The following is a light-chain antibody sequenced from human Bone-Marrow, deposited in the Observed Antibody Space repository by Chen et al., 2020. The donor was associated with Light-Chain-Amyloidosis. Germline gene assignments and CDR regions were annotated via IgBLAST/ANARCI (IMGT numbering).Light chain of an antibody. J-gene: IGKJ5*01. CDR3: QQGYSTLPIT. Sequence: DIQMTQSPSSLSASVGDRVIITCRASQFISNFLNWYQQKPGKAPKLLFYTASSLQSGVPSTFSGHGSGTDFPLTISSLQPEDFATDYCQQGYSTLPITFGPGTRLEIK. V-gene: IGKV1-39*01. CDR1: QFISNF. CDR2: TAS.